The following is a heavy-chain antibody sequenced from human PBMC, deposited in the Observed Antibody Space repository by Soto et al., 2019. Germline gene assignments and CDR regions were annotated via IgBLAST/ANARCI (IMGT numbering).Heavy chain of an antibody. V-gene: IGHV1-69*02. Sequence: QVQLEQSGAEVKKPGSSVKVSCKASGGPFNSFTINWVRQAPGQGLEWMGRIIPISDVTNYAQKFQARVTFTADKSTSTAYMELSSLTSEDTAVYYCARYYGSGTYLWYFDLWGRGTQVTVSS. CDR2: IIPISDVT. CDR3: ARYYGSGTYLWYFDL. D-gene: IGHD3-10*01. J-gene: IGHJ2*01. CDR1: GGPFNSFT.